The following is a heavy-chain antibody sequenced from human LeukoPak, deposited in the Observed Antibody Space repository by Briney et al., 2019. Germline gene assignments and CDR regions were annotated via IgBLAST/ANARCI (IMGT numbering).Heavy chain of an antibody. CDR3: ARDLTISGYGMDV. D-gene: IGHD3-3*01. Sequence: SVKVSCKASGGTFSSYAISWVRQAPGQGLEWMGGIIPVFGIANYAQKFQGRVTITADKSTSTAYMELSSLRSEDTAVYYCARDLTISGYGMDVWGQGTTVTVSS. J-gene: IGHJ6*02. V-gene: IGHV1-69*10. CDR1: GGTFSSYA. CDR2: IIPVFGIA.